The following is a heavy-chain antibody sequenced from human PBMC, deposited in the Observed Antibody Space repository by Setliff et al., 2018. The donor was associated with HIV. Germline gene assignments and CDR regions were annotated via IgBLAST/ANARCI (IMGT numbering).Heavy chain of an antibody. D-gene: IGHD1-26*01. V-gene: IGHV4-4*02. CDR1: GDSINTPHC. CDR2: VCQRGGV. CDR3: VRNHEWALGT. Sequence: PSETLSLTCAVSGDSINTPHCWSWVRQSLEKGLEWIGEVCQRGGVNYNPFLWSRAPISMDKPRNYFSLEMASMTAADTAVYFCVRNHEWALGTWGQGLLVTVSS. J-gene: IGHJ5*02.